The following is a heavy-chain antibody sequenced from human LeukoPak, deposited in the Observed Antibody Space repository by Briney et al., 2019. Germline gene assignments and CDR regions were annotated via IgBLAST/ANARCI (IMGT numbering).Heavy chain of an antibody. D-gene: IGHD3-10*01. V-gene: IGHV4-34*01. J-gene: IGHJ4*02. Sequence: PSETLSLTCAVYGGSFSGYYWSLIRQPPGKGLEWIGEINHSGSTNYNPSLKSRVTISVDTSKNQFSLKLSSVTAADTAVYYCARGVRIARQEYWGQGTLVTVSS. CDR1: GGSFSGYY. CDR3: ARGVRIARQEY. CDR2: INHSGST.